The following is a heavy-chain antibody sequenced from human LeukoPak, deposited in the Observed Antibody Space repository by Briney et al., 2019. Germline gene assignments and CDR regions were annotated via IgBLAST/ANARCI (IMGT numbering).Heavy chain of an antibody. CDR3: ARKENVYYYFDY. CDR2: IYHSGTT. Sequence: SDTLSLTCAVSGYSITSSSWWGWIRQPPEKGLEWIGYIYHSGTTYYNPSLQSRVTMSVDTSKNQFSLKLSSVTAVDTAVYYCARKENVYYYFDYWGQGTLVTVSS. CDR1: GYSITSSSW. J-gene: IGHJ4*02. D-gene: IGHD3-10*01. V-gene: IGHV4-28*01.